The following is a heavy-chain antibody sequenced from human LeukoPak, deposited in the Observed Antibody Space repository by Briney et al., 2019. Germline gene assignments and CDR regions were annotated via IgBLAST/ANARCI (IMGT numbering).Heavy chain of an antibody. CDR1: GYTFTTYD. D-gene: IGHD6-13*01. CDR3: ARVIAPIAAAGKAYAFDM. V-gene: IGHV1-8*01. J-gene: IGHJ3*02. Sequence: WASLKVSCKASGYTFTTYDINWVRQSTGQGLGWRGWMNPNSGNTGYAQKFQGRITMTRNTSISTAYMELSSLRSEDTAVYYCARVIAPIAAAGKAYAFDMWGQGTMVTVSS. CDR2: MNPNSGNT.